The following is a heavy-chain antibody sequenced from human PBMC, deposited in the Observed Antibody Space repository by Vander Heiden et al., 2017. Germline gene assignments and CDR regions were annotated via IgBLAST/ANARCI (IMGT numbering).Heavy chain of an antibody. Sequence: EVQLLESGGGLVHPGGSLRLSCAASGFSFSNYAMSCVRQAPGKGREWVSVISSSGDTRYFADSVTGRFTFARDNSKNTLSLQMNSLRVEDTAIYYCAKARSGYCSGGSCHFYYNYAMDVWGQGATVTVSS. D-gene: IGHD2-15*01. V-gene: IGHV3-23*01. CDR1: GFSFSNYA. J-gene: IGHJ6*02. CDR2: ISSSGDTR. CDR3: AKARSGYCSGGSCHFYYNYAMDV.